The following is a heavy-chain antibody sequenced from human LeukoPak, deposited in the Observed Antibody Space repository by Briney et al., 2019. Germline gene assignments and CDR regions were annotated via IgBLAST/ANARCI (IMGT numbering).Heavy chain of an antibody. V-gene: IGHV1-46*01. CDR3: ARGWDYDILTGYHYYFDY. CDR2: INPSGGST. J-gene: IGHJ4*02. Sequence: ASVKVSCKASGYTFTSYYMHWVRQAPGQGLEWMGIINPSGGSTSYAQKFQGRVTMTRDTSTSTVYMELSSLRSEDTAVYYWARGWDYDILTGYHYYFDYWGQGTLVTVSS. CDR1: GYTFTSYY. D-gene: IGHD3-9*01.